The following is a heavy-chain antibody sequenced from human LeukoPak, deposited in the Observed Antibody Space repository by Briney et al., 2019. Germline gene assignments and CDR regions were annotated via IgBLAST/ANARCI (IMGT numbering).Heavy chain of an antibody. CDR1: GYSFPTYW. J-gene: IGHJ3*02. CDR2: IYPGDSDT. V-gene: IGHV5-51*01. D-gene: IGHD7-27*01. CDR3: ASSHGEFDI. Sequence: GESLKISCQGSGYSFPTYWIGWVRQMSGKGLECMGIIYPGDSDTRYSPSCQGQLTISADKSISTAYLQWSSLKASNTAMYYCASSHGEFDIRGQGTMVTVSS.